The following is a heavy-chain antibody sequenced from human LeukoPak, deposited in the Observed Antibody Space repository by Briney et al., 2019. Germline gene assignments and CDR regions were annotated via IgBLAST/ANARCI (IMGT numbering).Heavy chain of an antibody. CDR3: ARVSPAAIQESYYYYYYMDV. CDR1: GFIFSSYG. CDR2: IWYDGSNK. D-gene: IGHD2-2*01. Sequence: PGRSLRLSCAASGFIFSSYGMHWVRQAPGKGLEWVAVIWYDGSNKYYADSVKGRFTISRDNSKNTLYPQMNSLRAEDTAVYYCARVSPAAIQESYYYYYYMDVWGKGTTVTVSS. V-gene: IGHV3-33*01. J-gene: IGHJ6*03.